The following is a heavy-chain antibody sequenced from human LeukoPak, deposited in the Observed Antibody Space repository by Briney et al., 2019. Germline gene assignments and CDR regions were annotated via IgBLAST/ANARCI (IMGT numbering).Heavy chain of an antibody. Sequence: GGSLRLSCAASGFTVSSNYMSWVRQAPGKGLECVSVIFSDGTTYYADSVKGRFTISRDNSKNTLYLQMNSLRAEDTAVYYCAKDFSGSYPKHFDYWGQGTLVTVSS. D-gene: IGHD1-26*01. CDR3: AKDFSGSYPKHFDY. CDR2: IFSDGTT. J-gene: IGHJ4*02. CDR1: GFTVSSNY. V-gene: IGHV3-53*01.